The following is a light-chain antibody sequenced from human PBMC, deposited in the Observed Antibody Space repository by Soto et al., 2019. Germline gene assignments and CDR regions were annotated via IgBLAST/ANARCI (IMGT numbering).Light chain of an antibody. CDR2: GAS. CDR1: HSVSSS. Sequence: EVVMKQSPATLSVSQGERATLSCRARHSVSSSLAWYQQKPGQAPRLLISGASTRAAGIPARFSGSGSGTEFTLTISSLQSEDFAVYYCQHYNTWPWTFGQGTKADIK. CDR3: QHYNTWPWT. J-gene: IGKJ1*01. V-gene: IGKV3-15*01.